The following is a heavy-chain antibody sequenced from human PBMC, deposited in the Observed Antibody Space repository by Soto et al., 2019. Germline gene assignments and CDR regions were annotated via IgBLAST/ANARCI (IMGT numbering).Heavy chain of an antibody. V-gene: IGHV1-69*13. J-gene: IGHJ5*02. CDR2: IIPIFGTA. Sequence: SVKVSCKASGGTFSSYANSWVRQAPGQGLEWMGGIIPIFGTANYARKFQGRVTITADESTSTAYMELSSLRSEDTAVYYCAREPAPYYYDSSGYCWFDPWGQGTLVTVSS. CDR1: GGTFSSYA. CDR3: AREPAPYYYDSSGYCWFDP. D-gene: IGHD3-22*01.